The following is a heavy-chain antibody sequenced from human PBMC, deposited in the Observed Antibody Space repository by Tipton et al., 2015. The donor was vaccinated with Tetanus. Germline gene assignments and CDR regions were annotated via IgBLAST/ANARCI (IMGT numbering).Heavy chain of an antibody. D-gene: IGHD3-10*01. CDR1: GFTFSNCA. V-gene: IGHV3-23*01. Sequence: GSLRLSCAASGFTFSNCAMRWVRQAPGKGLEWVSGISGSGDYKYYEDSVKGRFTISRDNPKNILYLQMNSLRAEDTAVYYCAKDRAAGGSGASWVQGSLVTVS. J-gene: IGHJ5*02. CDR3: AKDRAAGGSGAS. CDR2: ISGSGDYK.